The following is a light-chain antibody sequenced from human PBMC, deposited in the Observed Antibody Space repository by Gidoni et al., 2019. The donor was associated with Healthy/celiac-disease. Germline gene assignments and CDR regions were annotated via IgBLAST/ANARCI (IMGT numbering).Light chain of an antibody. CDR2: KVS. V-gene: IGKV2-30*02. J-gene: IGKJ1*01. Sequence: VVMSQSPLSLPVTLRQPASISCRSSQSLVHSDGNTYLNWFQQRPGQSPRRLIYKVSNRDSGVPDRFSGSGSGTDFTLKISRVEAEDVGVYYCMQGTNWPWTFGQGTKVEIK. CDR1: QSLVHSDGNTY. CDR3: MQGTNWPWT.